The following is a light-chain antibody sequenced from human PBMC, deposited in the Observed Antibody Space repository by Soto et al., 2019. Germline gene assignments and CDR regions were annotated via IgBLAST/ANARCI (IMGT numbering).Light chain of an antibody. Sequence: EVVMTQSPATLSLSPGDGATLSCRASQGIGDTLAWYQHKTGQTPRILIYDKSTRATGVPDRLSGSRSGTELTLTINSLQSEDFAVYYCQSYNNWPLTFGGGTKVDIK. CDR1: QGIGDT. CDR2: DKS. J-gene: IGKJ4*01. CDR3: QSYNNWPLT. V-gene: IGKV3-15*01.